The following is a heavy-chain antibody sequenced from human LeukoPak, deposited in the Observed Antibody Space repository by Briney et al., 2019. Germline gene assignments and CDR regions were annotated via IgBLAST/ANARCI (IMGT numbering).Heavy chain of an antibody. V-gene: IGHV3-23*01. CDR2: ISGSGGST. Sequence: GGSLRLSCAASGFTFSSYGMSWVRQAPGKGLEWVSAISGSGGSTYYADSVKGRFTISRDNSKNTLYLQMNSPRAEDTAVYYCAKRYGSGSHFDYWGQGTLVTVSS. CDR1: GFTFSSYG. J-gene: IGHJ4*02. D-gene: IGHD3-10*01. CDR3: AKRYGSGSHFDY.